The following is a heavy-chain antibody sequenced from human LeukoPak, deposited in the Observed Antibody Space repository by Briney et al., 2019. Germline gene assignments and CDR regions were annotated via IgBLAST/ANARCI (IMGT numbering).Heavy chain of an antibody. CDR3: XRAXTXSGPMGMDV. CDR2: IYKSWST. Sequence: KTSETLSLTCTVSGGSISCYYWSWIGQPPGKGLGGLGYIYKSWSTNYNPYLKSRDTISVNTSKNQFSLKLSYETAAATAVYHCXRAXTXSGPMGMDVXGKGTTVTVSS. D-gene: IGHD2-15*01. J-gene: IGHJ6*03. CDR1: GGSISCYY. V-gene: IGHV4-59*01.